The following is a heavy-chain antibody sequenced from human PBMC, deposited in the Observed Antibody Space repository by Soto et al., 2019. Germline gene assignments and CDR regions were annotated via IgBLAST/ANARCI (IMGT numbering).Heavy chain of an antibody. CDR3: ARGVAGYSSGWTLYYYYGMDV. J-gene: IGHJ6*02. V-gene: IGHV1-2*04. CDR2: INPNSGGT. CDR1: GYTFTGCY. D-gene: IGHD6-19*01. Sequence: ASVKVSCKASGYTFTGCYMHWVRQAPGQGLEWMGWINPNSGGTNYAQKFQGWVTMTRDTSISTAYMELSRLRSDDTAVYYCARGVAGYSSGWTLYYYYGMDVWGQGTTVTVSS.